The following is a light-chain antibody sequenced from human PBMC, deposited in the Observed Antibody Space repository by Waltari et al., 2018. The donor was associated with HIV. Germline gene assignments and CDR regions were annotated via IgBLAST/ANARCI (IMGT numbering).Light chain of an antibody. CDR3: DSSPGSTIS. J-gene: IGLJ1*01. V-gene: IGLV2-14*01. CDR2: DVS. CDR1: SSDVGYYNY. Sequence: QSALTQPASVSGSPGQSITIYCTGTSSDVGYYNYVSWYQQYPGNAPKLMNYDVSKRPSVFSNRISGSKSGNTASLTISGLQAGDEAHCHCDSSPGSTISFRTGTKVTV.